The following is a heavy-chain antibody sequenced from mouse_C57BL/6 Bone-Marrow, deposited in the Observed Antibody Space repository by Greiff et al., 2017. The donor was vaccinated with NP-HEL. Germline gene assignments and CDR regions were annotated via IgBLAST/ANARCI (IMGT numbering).Heavy chain of an antibody. Sequence: VQLQQSGAELARPGASVKLSCKASGYTFTSYGISWVKQRTGQGLEWIGEIYPRSGNTYYNEKFKGKATLTADKSSSIAYMELRSLTSEDSAVYFCALYDYAVRYYFDYWGQGTTLTVSS. CDR2: IYPRSGNT. J-gene: IGHJ2*01. CDR3: ALYDYAVRYYFDY. D-gene: IGHD2-4*01. CDR1: GYTFTSYG. V-gene: IGHV1-81*01.